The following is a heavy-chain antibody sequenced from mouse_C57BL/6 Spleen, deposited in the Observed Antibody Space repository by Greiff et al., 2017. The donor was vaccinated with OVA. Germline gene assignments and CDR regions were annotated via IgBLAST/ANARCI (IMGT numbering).Heavy chain of an antibody. CDR3: AGGDYEGYFDV. Sequence: EVQLQQSGPVLVKPGASVKMSCKASGYTFTDYYMNWVKQSHGKSLEWIGVINPYNGGTSYNQKFKGKATLTVDKSSSTAYMELNSLTSEDSAVYYCAGGDYEGYFDVWGTGTTVTVSS. V-gene: IGHV1-19*01. CDR1: GYTFTDYY. D-gene: IGHD2-4*01. J-gene: IGHJ1*03. CDR2: INPYNGGT.